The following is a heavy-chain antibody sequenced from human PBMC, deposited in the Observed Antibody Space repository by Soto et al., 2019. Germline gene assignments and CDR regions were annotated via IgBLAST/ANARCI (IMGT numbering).Heavy chain of an antibody. CDR3: ARHRLVSRYFDL. J-gene: IGHJ2*01. Sequence: PSETLSLTCTVSGGFISSSNYYWGWLRQAPGKELEWIGSIFYSGSTYHSPSLKSRVTMSVDTSKTAFSLQMTYVTAADTAVYYCARHRLVSRYFDLWGRGTMVTV. V-gene: IGHV4-39*01. D-gene: IGHD3-9*01. CDR2: IFYSGST. CDR1: GGFISSSNYY.